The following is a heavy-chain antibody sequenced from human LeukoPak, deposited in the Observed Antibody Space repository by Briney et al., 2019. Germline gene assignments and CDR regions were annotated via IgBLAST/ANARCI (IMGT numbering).Heavy chain of an antibody. Sequence: ASVKVSCKASGGTFSSYGISWVRQAPGQGLEWMGGIIPIFGTPNYAQKFQGRVTITADESTSTAYMELSSLRSEDTAVYYCARHTGGLLLDPWGQGTLVTVSS. D-gene: IGHD2-15*01. CDR3: ARHTGGLLLDP. CDR1: GGTFSSYG. V-gene: IGHV1-69*13. J-gene: IGHJ5*02. CDR2: IIPIFGTP.